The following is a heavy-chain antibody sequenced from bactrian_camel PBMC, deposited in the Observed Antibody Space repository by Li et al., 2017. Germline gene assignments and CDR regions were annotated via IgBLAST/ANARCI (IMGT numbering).Heavy chain of an antibody. CDR1: GFSFARSC. D-gene: IGHD4*01. Sequence: DVQLVESGGGSVDAGGSLRLSCAASGFSFARSCVAWFRQAPGKEREGVAAIDADGRTSYTESVKGRFTISQDNSKNLLYLQMNSLKPDDSAMYYCAAGTSRGVMSRCLYNDYHLRSYWGQGTQVTVS. CDR2: IDADGRT. V-gene: IGHV3S42*01. CDR3: AAGTSRGVMSRCLYNDYHLRSY. J-gene: IGHJ4*01.